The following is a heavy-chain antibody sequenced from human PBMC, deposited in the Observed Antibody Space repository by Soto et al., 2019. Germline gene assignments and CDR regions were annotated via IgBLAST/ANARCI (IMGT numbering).Heavy chain of an antibody. J-gene: IGHJ4*02. V-gene: IGHV3-48*03. D-gene: IGHD3-10*02. CDR2: TSGSGSTI. Sequence: GGSLSLSFEASGFTFDIYEMNWVRQAPGKGLEWVSHTSGSGSTIYYADFLKGRFTIYRDNAKNSLYLQMNSLRAEDTAVYYCARDGAMLTPDTYWGQGILVTVSS. CDR3: ARDGAMLTPDTY. CDR1: GFTFDIYE.